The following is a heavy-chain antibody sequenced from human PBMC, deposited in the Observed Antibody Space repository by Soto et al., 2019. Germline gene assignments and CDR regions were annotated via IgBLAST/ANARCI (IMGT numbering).Heavy chain of an antibody. CDR2: IYYSGST. Sequence: QVQLQESGPGLVKPSQTLSLTCTVSGGSISSGVYYWSWIRQHPGKGLEWFGYIYYSGSTYYNPSLTSRVTISVDTSKNQFSLKLSSVTAADTAVYYCARDRSDYYYYCGMDVWGQGTTVTVSS. CDR1: GGSISSGVYY. D-gene: IGHD3-10*01. V-gene: IGHV4-31*03. CDR3: ARDRSDYYYYCGMDV. J-gene: IGHJ6*02.